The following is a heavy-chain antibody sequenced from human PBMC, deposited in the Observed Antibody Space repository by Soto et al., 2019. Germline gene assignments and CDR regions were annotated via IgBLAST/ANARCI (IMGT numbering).Heavy chain of an antibody. CDR2: IYYSGST. CDR3: ARQRSVRYFEWSPPDAFDI. J-gene: IGHJ3*02. CDR1: GGPISSYY. D-gene: IGHD3-9*01. Sequence: SETLSLTCTVSGGPISSYYWSWIRQPPGKGLEWIGYIYYSGSTNYNPSLKSRVTISVDTSKNQFSLKLSSVTAADTAVYYCARQRSVRYFEWSPPDAFDIWAQGTMVTVSS. V-gene: IGHV4-59*08.